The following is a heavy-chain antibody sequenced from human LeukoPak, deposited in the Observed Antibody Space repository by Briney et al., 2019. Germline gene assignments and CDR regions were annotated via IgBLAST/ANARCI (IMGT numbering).Heavy chain of an antibody. V-gene: IGHV3-74*01. CDR3: ARDGRLNWFDP. D-gene: IGHD2-15*01. CDR2: INSDGSST. J-gene: IGHJ5*02. Sequence: GGSLRLSCAASGLTFSSYWMHWVRQAPGKGLVWVSRINSDGSSTNYADSVRGRFSISRDNAKNSLYLQMNSLRAEDTAVYYCARDGRLNWFDPWGQGTLVTVSS. CDR1: GLTFSSYW.